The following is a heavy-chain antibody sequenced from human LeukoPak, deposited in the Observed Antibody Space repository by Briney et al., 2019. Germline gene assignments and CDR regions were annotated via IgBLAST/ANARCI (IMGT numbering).Heavy chain of an antibody. CDR1: GFTFSSYW. J-gene: IGHJ2*01. Sequence: GGSLRLSCAASGFTFSSYWMSWVRQAPGKGLEWVANIKQDGSEKYYVDSVKGRFTISRDNAKNSLYLQMDSLRAEDTAVYYCARVRGVSLSVWYFDLWGRGTLVTVSS. CDR2: IKQDGSEK. V-gene: IGHV3-7*01. CDR3: ARVRGVSLSVWYFDL. D-gene: IGHD3-10*01.